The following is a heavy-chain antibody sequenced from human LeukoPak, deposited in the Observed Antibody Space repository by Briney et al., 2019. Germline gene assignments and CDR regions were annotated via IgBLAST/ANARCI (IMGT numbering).Heavy chain of an antibody. Sequence: GESLKSSCKGSGYNFSRYWIGWVRQMPGKGLEWMGIIDPGDSDTRYSPSFQGQVTISADKSISTAYLQWSSLKASDTAMYYCARQSYDSTTYGASFDPWGQGTLVTVSS. D-gene: IGHD2/OR15-2a*01. V-gene: IGHV5-51*01. CDR3: ARQSYDSTTYGASFDP. CDR1: GYNFSRYW. J-gene: IGHJ5*02. CDR2: IDPGDSDT.